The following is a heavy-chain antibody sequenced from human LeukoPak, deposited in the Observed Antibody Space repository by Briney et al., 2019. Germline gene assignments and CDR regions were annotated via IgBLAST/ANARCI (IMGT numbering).Heavy chain of an antibody. CDR3: ASGSCGGGRCYLHPEY. V-gene: IGHV3-74*01. Sequence: GGSLRLSCAASGFTFSSYWMHWVRQAPGKGLVWVSRINNDGSITVYADSVEGRFTISRDNAKNTLFLQMNSLRAEDTAVYYCASGSCGGGRCYLHPEYWGQGTLVTVSS. J-gene: IGHJ4*02. CDR2: INNDGSIT. CDR1: GFTFSSYW. D-gene: IGHD2-15*01.